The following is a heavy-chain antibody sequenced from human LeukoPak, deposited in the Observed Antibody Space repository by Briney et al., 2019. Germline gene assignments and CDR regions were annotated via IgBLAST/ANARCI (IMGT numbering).Heavy chain of an antibody. D-gene: IGHD1-7*01. Sequence: GESLKISCKSSAYTFTNYWIGWVRQMPGKGLEWMGLINVGDSNARYSPSFQGLVTISADKSISTAYLQWSSLEASDTAMYYCTRAKDGTTWFDPWGQGTLVAVSS. V-gene: IGHV5-51*01. J-gene: IGHJ5*02. CDR2: INVGDSNA. CDR1: AYTFTNYW. CDR3: TRAKDGTTWFDP.